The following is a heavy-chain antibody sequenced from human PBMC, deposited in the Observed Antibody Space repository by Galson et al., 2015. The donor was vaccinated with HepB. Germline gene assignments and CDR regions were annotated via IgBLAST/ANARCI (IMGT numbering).Heavy chain of an antibody. CDR2: FDPEDGGT. V-gene: IGHV1-24*01. D-gene: IGHD3-3*01. Sequence: SVKVSCKVSGYTLTELSMHWVRQAPGKGLEWMGGFDPEDGGTIYAQKFQGRVTMTEDTSTDTAYMELSSLRSEDTAVYYCATGDFWSGYPLWYMDVWGKGTTVTVSS. CDR3: ATGDFWSGYPLWYMDV. CDR1: GYTLTELS. J-gene: IGHJ6*03.